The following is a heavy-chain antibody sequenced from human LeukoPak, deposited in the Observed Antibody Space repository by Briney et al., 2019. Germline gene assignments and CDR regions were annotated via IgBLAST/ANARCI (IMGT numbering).Heavy chain of an antibody. Sequence: GGSLRLSCAASGFTFSSYSMNWVRQAPGKRLEWVSYISSSSSTIYYADSVKGRFTISRDNAKNSLYLQMNSLRAEGTAVYYCARENGPYDFWSGYYYYGMDVWGQGTTVTVSS. D-gene: IGHD3-3*01. CDR1: GFTFSSYS. V-gene: IGHV3-48*01. CDR2: ISSSSSTI. J-gene: IGHJ6*02. CDR3: ARENGPYDFWSGYYYYGMDV.